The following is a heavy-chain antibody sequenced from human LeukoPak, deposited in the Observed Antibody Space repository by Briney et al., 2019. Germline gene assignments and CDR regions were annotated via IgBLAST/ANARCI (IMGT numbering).Heavy chain of an antibody. V-gene: IGHV3-21*01. CDR2: ISSSSSYI. Sequence: GGSLRLSCAASGFTFSSYSMNWVRQAPGKGLEWVSPISSSSSYIYYADSVKGRFTISRDNAKNSLYLQMNSLRAEDTAVYYCAREGYCSSTSCYGFDYWGQGTLVTVSS. CDR3: AREGYCSSTSCYGFDY. J-gene: IGHJ4*02. CDR1: GFTFSSYS. D-gene: IGHD2-2*01.